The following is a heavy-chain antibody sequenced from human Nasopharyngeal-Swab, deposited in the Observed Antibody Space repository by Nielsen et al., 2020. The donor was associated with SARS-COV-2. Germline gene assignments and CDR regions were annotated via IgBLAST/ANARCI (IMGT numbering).Heavy chain of an antibody. CDR2: INPNSGGS. V-gene: IGHV1-2*06. CDR1: RFSFSAYY. Sequence: ASVKVSCKASRFSFSAYYIHWVRQAPGQGLEWMGRINPNSGGSDYAQRFQGRVTMTRDTSISTAYMEMSGLRSDDTAMYYCARDKWFGTIWPGGYHYYMDVWGKGTTVTVSS. J-gene: IGHJ6*03. D-gene: IGHD3-10*01. CDR3: ARDKWFGTIWPGGYHYYMDV.